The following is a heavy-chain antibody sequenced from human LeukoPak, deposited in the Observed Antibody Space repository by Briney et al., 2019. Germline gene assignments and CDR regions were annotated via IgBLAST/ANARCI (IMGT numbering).Heavy chain of an antibody. D-gene: IGHD6-13*01. J-gene: IGHJ4*02. Sequence: PGGSLRLSCAASGFTFSSYAMSWVRQAPGKGLEWVSAISGSGGSTYYADSVKGRFTISRDNSKNTLCLQMNSLRAEDTAVYYCAKGISRAAAGTGYFDYWGQGTLVTVSS. V-gene: IGHV3-23*01. CDR2: ISGSGGST. CDR1: GFTFSSYA. CDR3: AKGISRAAAGTGYFDY.